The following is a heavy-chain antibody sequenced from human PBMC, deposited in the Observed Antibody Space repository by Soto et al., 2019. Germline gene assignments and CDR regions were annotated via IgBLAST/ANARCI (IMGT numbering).Heavy chain of an antibody. CDR1: GFTFSSYA. CDR2: ISGSGGST. Sequence: GGSLRLSCAASGFTFSSYAMSWVRQAPGKGLEWVSAISGSGGSTYYADSVKGRFTISRDNSKNTLYLQMNSLRAEDTAVYYCAKLEGYCSGGSCYSLYYFDYWGQGTLVTVSS. V-gene: IGHV3-23*01. J-gene: IGHJ4*02. CDR3: AKLEGYCSGGSCYSLYYFDY. D-gene: IGHD2-15*01.